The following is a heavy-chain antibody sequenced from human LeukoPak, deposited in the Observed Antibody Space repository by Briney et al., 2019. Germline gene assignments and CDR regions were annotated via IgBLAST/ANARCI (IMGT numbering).Heavy chain of an antibody. D-gene: IGHD3-10*01. CDR1: GGSISSGGYY. V-gene: IGHV4-31*03. CDR3: ARTKGGIDYYGSGPWEFDP. CDR2: IYYSGST. Sequence: SETLSLTCTVSGGSISSGGYYWSWIRQHPGKGLEWIGYIYYSGSTYYNPSLKSRVTISVHTSKNQFSLKLSSVTAADTAVYYCARTKGGIDYYGSGPWEFDPWGQGTLVTVSS. J-gene: IGHJ5*02.